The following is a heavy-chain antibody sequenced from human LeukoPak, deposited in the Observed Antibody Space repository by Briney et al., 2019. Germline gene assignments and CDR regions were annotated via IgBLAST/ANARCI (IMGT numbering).Heavy chain of an antibody. CDR1: GFTFSSYR. V-gene: IGHV3-21*01. J-gene: IGHJ4*02. D-gene: IGHD4-17*01. CDR3: ARVGGYGDYATN. Sequence: PGGSLRLSCAASGFTFSSYRMNWVRQAPGKGLEWVSSISSSSSYIYYADSVKGRFTISRDNAKNSLYLQMNSLRAEDTAVYYCARVGGYGDYATNWGQGTLVTVSS. CDR2: ISSSSSYI.